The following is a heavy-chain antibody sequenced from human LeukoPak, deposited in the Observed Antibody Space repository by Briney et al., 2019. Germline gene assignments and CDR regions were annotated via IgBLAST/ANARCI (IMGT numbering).Heavy chain of an antibody. Sequence: ASVKVSCKASGYTFTGYCMHWVRQAPGQGLEWMGWINPNSGGTNYAQKFQGRVTMTRDTSISTAYMELSRLRSDDTAVYYCARVVVVPAATLDYWGQGTLVTVSS. V-gene: IGHV1-2*02. CDR3: ARVVVVPAATLDY. CDR2: INPNSGGT. D-gene: IGHD2-2*01. CDR1: GYTFTGYC. J-gene: IGHJ4*02.